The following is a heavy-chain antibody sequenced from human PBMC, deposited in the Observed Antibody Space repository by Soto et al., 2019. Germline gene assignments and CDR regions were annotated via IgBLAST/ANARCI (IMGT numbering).Heavy chain of an antibody. Sequence: QVQLVESGGGVVQPGTSLRLSCAASGFTFSSYGMHWVRQAPGKGLEWVAVIISDGSNKYYADSVKGRFTISRDNSKNTLYLQMNSLRAEDTAIYYCATSYSSGWYANWGQGTQVTVSS. D-gene: IGHD6-19*01. CDR1: GFTFSSYG. CDR3: ATSYSSGWYAN. V-gene: IGHV3-30*03. J-gene: IGHJ4*02. CDR2: IISDGSNK.